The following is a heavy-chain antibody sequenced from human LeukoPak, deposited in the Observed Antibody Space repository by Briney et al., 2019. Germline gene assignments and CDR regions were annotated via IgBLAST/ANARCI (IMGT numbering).Heavy chain of an antibody. CDR1: GGSFSGYY. J-gene: IGHJ6*02. D-gene: IGHD2-2*01. Sequence: SETLSLTCAVYGGSFSGYYWSWIRQPPGKGLEWIGEINHSGSTNYNPSLKSRVTISVDTSKNQFSLKLSSVTAADTAVYYCARYCSSTSCSDPLYGMDVWGQGTTVTVSS. V-gene: IGHV4-34*01. CDR2: INHSGST. CDR3: ARYCSSTSCSDPLYGMDV.